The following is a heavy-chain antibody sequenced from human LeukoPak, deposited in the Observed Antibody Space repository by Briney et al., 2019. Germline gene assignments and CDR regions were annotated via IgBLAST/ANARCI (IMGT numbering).Heavy chain of an antibody. V-gene: IGHV4-34*01. Sequence: PSETLSPTCTVSGGSFSGFYWSWIRQSPGKGLEWIGEFNHGGSTNYSPSLKSRVTISVDMSKQYFSLRLSSVTAADTAVYYCARGKITVTGYYYAMDVWGQGTAVTVSS. CDR1: GGSFSGFY. D-gene: IGHD4-17*01. CDR3: ARGKITVTGYYYAMDV. J-gene: IGHJ6*02. CDR2: FNHGGST.